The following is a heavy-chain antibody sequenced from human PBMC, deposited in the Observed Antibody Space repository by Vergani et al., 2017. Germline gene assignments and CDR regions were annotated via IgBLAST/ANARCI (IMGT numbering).Heavy chain of an antibody. CDR2: INPTTGNP. Sequence: QEQLVQSGSELKKPGASVKVSCKASGYSFNNYAIHWVRQAPGQGLEWMGWINPTTGNPTYARAFTGRFVFSLDTSISTAYLQISSLKAEDTAVYYCARDYGWDASGHYYYYGMDVWGQGTTVTVSS. V-gene: IGHV7-4-1*02. CDR3: ARDYGWDASGHYYYYGMDV. CDR1: GYSFNNYA. D-gene: IGHD3-10*01. J-gene: IGHJ6*02.